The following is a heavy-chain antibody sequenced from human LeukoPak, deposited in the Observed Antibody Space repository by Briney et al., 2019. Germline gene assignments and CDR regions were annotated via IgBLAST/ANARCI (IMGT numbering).Heavy chain of an antibody. V-gene: IGHV3-23*01. CDR1: GFTFSTYA. Sequence: PGGSLRLSCEASGFTFSTYAMRWVRQAPGKGLEWVSVISVSGGTTYYADSVKGRFTISRDNSKNTLYLQMNSLSAEDTAVYYCATSRSFDYWGGGTLVTVSS. J-gene: IGHJ4*02. CDR2: ISVSGGTT. D-gene: IGHD6-6*01. CDR3: ATSRSFDY.